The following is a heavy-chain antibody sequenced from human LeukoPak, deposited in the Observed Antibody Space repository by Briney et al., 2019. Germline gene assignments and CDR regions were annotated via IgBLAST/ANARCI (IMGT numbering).Heavy chain of an antibody. J-gene: IGHJ6*02. Sequence: AGGSLRLSCAASGFTFSSYSMNWVRQAPGKGLEWVSSISSSSSYIYYADSVKGRFTISRDNAKNSLYLQMNSLRDEDTAVYYCARVERVGGYDYYYYYGMDVWGQGTTVTVSS. CDR2: ISSSSSYI. D-gene: IGHD5-12*01. CDR1: GFTFSSYS. V-gene: IGHV3-21*01. CDR3: ARVERVGGYDYYYYYGMDV.